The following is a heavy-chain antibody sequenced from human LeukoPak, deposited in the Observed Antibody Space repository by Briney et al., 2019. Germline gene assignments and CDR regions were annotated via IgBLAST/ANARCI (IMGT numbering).Heavy chain of an antibody. Sequence: PPETLSLTCTVSGGSISSYYWSWIRQPPGKGLEWIGYIYYSGSTNYNPSLKSRVTISVDTSKNQFSLKLSSVTAADTAVYYCASGRQQLAHYGMDVWGQGTTVTVSS. D-gene: IGHD6-13*01. V-gene: IGHV4-59*01. CDR3: ASGRQQLAHYGMDV. CDR2: IYYSGST. J-gene: IGHJ6*02. CDR1: GGSISSYY.